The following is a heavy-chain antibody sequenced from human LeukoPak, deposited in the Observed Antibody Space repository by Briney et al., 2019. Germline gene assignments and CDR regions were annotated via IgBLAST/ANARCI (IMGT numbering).Heavy chain of an antibody. J-gene: IGHJ4*02. CDR2: INHSGST. CDR1: GGSFSGYY. CDR3: AITPGIAVAATEY. D-gene: IGHD6-19*01. Sequence: SETLSLTCAVYGGSFSGYYWSWIRQPPGKGLEWIGGINHSGSTNYNPSLKSRVTISVDTSKNQFSLKLSSVTAADTAVYYCAITPGIAVAATEYWGQGTLVTVSS. V-gene: IGHV4-34*01.